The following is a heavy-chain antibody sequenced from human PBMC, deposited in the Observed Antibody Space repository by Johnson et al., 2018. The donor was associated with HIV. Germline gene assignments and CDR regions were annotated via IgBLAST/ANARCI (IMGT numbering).Heavy chain of an antibody. D-gene: IGHD5-24*01. CDR1: GFTFSSYG. J-gene: IGHJ3*02. CDR2: IKQDGSEK. Sequence: QVQLVESGGGVVQPGRSLRLSCAASGFTFSSYGMHWVRQAPGKGLEWVANIKQDGSEKYYTDSVKGRFTISRDNSKNTLYLQMNSLRAEDTAMYYCARACRDGYTCDVYDIWGQGTMVTVSS. V-gene: IGHV3-33*08. CDR3: ARACRDGYTCDVYDI.